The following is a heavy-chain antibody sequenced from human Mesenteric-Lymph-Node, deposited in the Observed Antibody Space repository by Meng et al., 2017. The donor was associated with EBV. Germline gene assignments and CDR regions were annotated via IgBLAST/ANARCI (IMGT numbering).Heavy chain of an antibody. CDR1: GGSFSGFY. CDR3: ARIRSIWGTYQNYYFDS. Sequence: GQLRAWGAGLLNPSRTLSLNCAFYGGSFSGFYWTWIRQSPGRDLGWIGEINHSGFSKYNPSLKSRLTISLDTSKNQVSLTLGSVTAADTAVYYCARIRSIWGTYQNYYFDSWGQGTLVTVSS. CDR2: INHSGFS. J-gene: IGHJ4*02. V-gene: IGHV4-34*01. D-gene: IGHD3-16*02.